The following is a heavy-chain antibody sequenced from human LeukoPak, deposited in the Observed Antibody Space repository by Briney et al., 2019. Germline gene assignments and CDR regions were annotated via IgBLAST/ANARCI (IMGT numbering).Heavy chain of an antibody. CDR1: GFTFSTNE. CDR2: IFNDGTNR. CDR3: ARGGVPGAYDI. V-gene: IGHV3-74*01. Sequence: GGSLRLSCAASGFTFSTNEMHWVRQAPGKGLVWVSRIFNDGTNRGYADSGKGRFTISRDNAKNTLYLQMNSLTGEDTAVYYCARGGVPGAYDIWGQGTMVTVS. D-gene: IGHD1-26*01. J-gene: IGHJ3*02.